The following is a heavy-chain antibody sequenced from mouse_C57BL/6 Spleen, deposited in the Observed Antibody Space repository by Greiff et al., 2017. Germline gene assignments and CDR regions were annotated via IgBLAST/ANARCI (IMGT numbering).Heavy chain of an antibody. CDR3: ARYYYELYDFDD. CDR1: GFNFTDYY. Sequence: VQLQQSGAELVKPGASVKLSCTASGFNFTDYYMHWVKQSTEQGLEWIGRIGPEDGETKYAPKFQGKATITADTPSSTAYLQLSVLTSEDTAVYYCARYYYELYDFDDWGNGTTLTVSS. V-gene: IGHV14-2*01. D-gene: IGHD1-1*01. J-gene: IGHJ2*01. CDR2: IGPEDGET.